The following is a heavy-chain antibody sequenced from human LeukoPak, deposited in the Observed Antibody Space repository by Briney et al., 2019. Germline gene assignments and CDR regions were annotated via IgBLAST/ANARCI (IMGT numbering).Heavy chain of an antibody. CDR3: ARAFVRGVSSYYFYMDV. Sequence: SETLSLTCTVSGGSISSSSYYWGWIRQPPGKGLEWIGHIYYSGSTKYSPSLKSRVTMSVDTSKNQFSLTLSSVTAADTAVYYCARAFVRGVSSYYFYMDVWGKGATVTISS. J-gene: IGHJ6*03. D-gene: IGHD3-10*01. V-gene: IGHV4-61*05. CDR1: GGSISSSSYY. CDR2: IYYSGST.